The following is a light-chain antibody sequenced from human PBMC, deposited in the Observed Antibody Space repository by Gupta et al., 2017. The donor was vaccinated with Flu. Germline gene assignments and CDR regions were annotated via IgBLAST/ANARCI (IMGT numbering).Light chain of an antibody. CDR3: QVWDASSDHYV. CDR2: GVN. CDR1: NLGSKS. Sequence: SYALTQPPSVSVAPGQTARITCGGNNLGSKSVHWYQQRPGQAPLLVVYGVNDRPSGIPERFSGSDSGNTATLTISRVEAGDEADYYCQVWDASSDHYVFGTGTKVTVL. J-gene: IGLJ1*01. V-gene: IGLV3-21*02.